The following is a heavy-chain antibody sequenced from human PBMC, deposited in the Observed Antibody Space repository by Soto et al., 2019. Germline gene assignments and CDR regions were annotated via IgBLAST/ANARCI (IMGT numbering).Heavy chain of an antibody. V-gene: IGHV1-69*01. Sequence: QVQLVQSGAEVKKPGSSVKVSCKASGGTFSSYAISWVRQAPGQGLEWMGGIIPIFGTANYAQKFQGRVTITADESTSTAYMELSRLRSEDTAVYYCARMRAWQQLRSWFDPWGQGTLVTVSS. CDR3: ARMRAWQQLRSWFDP. CDR1: GGTFSSYA. CDR2: IIPIFGTA. J-gene: IGHJ5*02. D-gene: IGHD6-13*01.